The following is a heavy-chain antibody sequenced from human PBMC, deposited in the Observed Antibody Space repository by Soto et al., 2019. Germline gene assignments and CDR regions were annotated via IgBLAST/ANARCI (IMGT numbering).Heavy chain of an antibody. V-gene: IGHV3-15*07. CDR2: IKSKTAGGAI. J-gene: IGHJ4*02. CDR3: ATDGGR. Sequence: EVQLVESGGGLVKPGGSLRLSCAASGFTFTDAWMNWVRQAPGKGLEWVGRIKSKTAGGAIDYTTPLEGRVTISRDDSENTLYLQMNSLKTEDTAVYYCATDGGRWGQGTLVTVSS. CDR1: GFTFTDAW.